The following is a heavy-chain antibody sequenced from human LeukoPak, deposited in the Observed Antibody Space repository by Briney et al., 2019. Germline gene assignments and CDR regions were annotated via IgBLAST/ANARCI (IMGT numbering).Heavy chain of an antibody. Sequence: GGSLRLSCAASGFTFSSYDMHWVRQATGKGLEWVSAIGTAGDTYYPGSVKGRFTIFRENAKNSLYLQKNSLRTGDTAVYYCSRSHPQGYSGYDKYGFDPWGQGTLVTVSS. CDR2: IGTAGDT. V-gene: IGHV3-13*04. CDR1: GFTFSSYD. CDR3: SRSHPQGYSGYDKYGFDP. J-gene: IGHJ5*02. D-gene: IGHD5-12*01.